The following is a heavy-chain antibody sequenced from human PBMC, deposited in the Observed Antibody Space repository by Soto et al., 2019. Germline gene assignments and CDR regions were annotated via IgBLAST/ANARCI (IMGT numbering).Heavy chain of an antibody. CDR1: GGTFSSYA. V-gene: IGHV1-69*13. D-gene: IGHD6-6*01. J-gene: IGHJ5*02. CDR3: ASLEYSSSSWFDP. Sequence: ASVKVSCKASGGTFSSYAISWVRQAPGQGLEWMGGIIPIFGTANYAQKFQGRVTITADESTSTAYMELSSLRSEDTAVYYCASLEYSSSSWFDPWGQGTLVTVSS. CDR2: IIPIFGTA.